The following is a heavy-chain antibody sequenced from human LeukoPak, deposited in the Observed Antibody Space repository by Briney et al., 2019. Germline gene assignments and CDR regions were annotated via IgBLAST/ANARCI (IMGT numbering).Heavy chain of an antibody. D-gene: IGHD3/OR15-3a*01. CDR2: INPNSGGT. J-gene: IGHJ5*02. Sequence: ASVKVSCKASGYTFTGYYIHWLRQAPGQGLEWMGRINPNSGGTNYAQKFQSRVTMTRDTSISTAYMELSRLKSDDTAVYYCARVGVDLWFDPWGQGTLVTVSS. CDR3: ARVGVDLWFDP. V-gene: IGHV1-2*06. CDR1: GYTFTGYY.